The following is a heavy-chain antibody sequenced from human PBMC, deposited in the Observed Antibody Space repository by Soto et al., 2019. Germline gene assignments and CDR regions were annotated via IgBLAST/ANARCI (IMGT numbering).Heavy chain of an antibody. CDR3: ARVYSSSSGKGMDV. J-gene: IGHJ6*02. Sequence: GGSLRLSCAASGFTFNTFEMNRVRQAPGKGLEWVSYISNSATTIYYADAVKGRFTISRDNAKNSLYLQMNSLRAEDTAVYYCARVYSSSSGKGMDVWGQGTTVTVSS. V-gene: IGHV3-48*03. D-gene: IGHD6-6*01. CDR1: GFTFNTFE. CDR2: ISNSATTI.